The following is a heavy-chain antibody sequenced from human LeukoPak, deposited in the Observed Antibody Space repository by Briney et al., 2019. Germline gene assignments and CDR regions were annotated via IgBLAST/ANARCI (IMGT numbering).Heavy chain of an antibody. D-gene: IGHD3-9*01. CDR2: IYTSGST. Sequence: SETLSLTCTVSGVSISIYYWSWIRQPAGKGLEWIGRIYTSGSTNYNPSLNSRVTMSVDTSKNQFSLKLSSVTAADTAVYYCARRAQPDYDILTGYSDAFDIWGQGTMVTVSS. CDR1: GVSISIYY. V-gene: IGHV4-4*07. J-gene: IGHJ3*02. CDR3: ARRAQPDYDILTGYSDAFDI.